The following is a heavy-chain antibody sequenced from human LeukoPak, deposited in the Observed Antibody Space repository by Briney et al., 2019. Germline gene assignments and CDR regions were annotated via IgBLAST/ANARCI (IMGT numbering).Heavy chain of an antibody. Sequence: GGSLRLSRAASGFTLSNVWMNWVRQAPGKGLEWVGRIKSKTDGGTTDYAAPVKGRFTISRDESENMIYLEMNSLKIEDTAVYYCTTPRGIPNWGQGALVTVSS. J-gene: IGHJ4*02. CDR3: TTPRGIPN. CDR2: IKSKTDGGTT. CDR1: GFTLSNVW. D-gene: IGHD2-21*01. V-gene: IGHV3-15*07.